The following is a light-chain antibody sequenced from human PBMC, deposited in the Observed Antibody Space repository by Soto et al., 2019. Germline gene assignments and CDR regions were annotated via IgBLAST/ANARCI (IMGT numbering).Light chain of an antibody. V-gene: IGLV2-14*03. CDR3: SSWSLTSNPYF. CDR1: SRDIGDSNY. Sequence: QSALTQPASVSGSPGQSITISCTGTSRDIGDSNYVSWYQQHPGKAPKLMIYDVSNRPSGVSNRFSGSTSGNTASLTISGLQAEDEADYYCSSWSLTSNPYFFGTGTKVTVL. CDR2: DVS. J-gene: IGLJ1*01.